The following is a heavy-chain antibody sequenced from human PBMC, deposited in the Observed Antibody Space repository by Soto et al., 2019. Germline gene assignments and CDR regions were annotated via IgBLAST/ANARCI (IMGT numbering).Heavy chain of an antibody. CDR1: GFTFSSYS. D-gene: IGHD3-3*01. Sequence: GGSLRLSCAASGFTFSSYSMNWVRQAPGKGLEWVSSISSSSSYIYYADSVKGRFTISRDNAKNSLYLQMNSLRAEDTAVYYCARVADYDFWSGYYSHYYYYGMDVWGQGTTVTVSS. CDR2: ISSSSSYI. J-gene: IGHJ6*02. V-gene: IGHV3-21*01. CDR3: ARVADYDFWSGYYSHYYYYGMDV.